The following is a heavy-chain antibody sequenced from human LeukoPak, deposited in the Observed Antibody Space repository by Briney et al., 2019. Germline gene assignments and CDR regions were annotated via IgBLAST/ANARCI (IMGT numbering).Heavy chain of an antibody. CDR3: ARGGLSHYYYGMDV. CDR1: GGSFSGYY. D-gene: IGHD2/OR15-2a*01. V-gene: IGHV4-30-4*01. J-gene: IGHJ6*02. CDR2: IYYSGST. Sequence: SETLSLTCAVYGGSFSGYYWSWIRQPPGKGLEWIGYIYYSGSTYYNPSLKSRVTISVDTSKNQFSLKLSSVTAADTAVYYCARGGLSHYYYGMDVWGQGTTVTVSS.